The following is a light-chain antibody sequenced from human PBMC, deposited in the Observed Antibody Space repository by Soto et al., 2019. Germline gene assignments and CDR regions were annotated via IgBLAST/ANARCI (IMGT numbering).Light chain of an antibody. J-gene: IGKJ4*01. CDR1: QSAKRW. CDR2: QAT. V-gene: IGKV1-5*03. CDR3: LQYVAYPLT. Sequence: DIQMTQSPSTLSASEGDRVTITCRARQSAKRWLAWYQQKPGKAPKALIYQATRLESGVPPSFSGSGSAPEFTLTITSLHPDDFATYYCLQYVAYPLTFGGGTKVEI.